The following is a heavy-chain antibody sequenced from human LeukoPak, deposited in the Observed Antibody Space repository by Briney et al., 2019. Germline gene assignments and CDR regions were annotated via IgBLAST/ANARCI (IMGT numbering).Heavy chain of an antibody. Sequence: PGGSLRLSCAASGFTVSSNYMSWVRQAPGKGLEWVSVIYSGGSTYYADSVKGRFTVSRDNSKNTLYLQMNSLRAEDTAVYYCARYYYDSSGYYNENEGWFDPWGQGTLVTVSS. CDR2: IYSGGST. CDR3: ARYYYDSSGYYNENEGWFDP. J-gene: IGHJ5*02. V-gene: IGHV3-53*01. CDR1: GFTVSSNY. D-gene: IGHD3-22*01.